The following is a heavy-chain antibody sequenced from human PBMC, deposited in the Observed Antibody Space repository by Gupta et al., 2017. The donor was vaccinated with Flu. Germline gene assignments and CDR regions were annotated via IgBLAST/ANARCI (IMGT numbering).Heavy chain of an antibody. D-gene: IGHD2-15*01. CDR3: ARGGAEY. Sequence: EVQLVESGGGLVQPGRSLRLSWAAFGFTFDEHAINWVRPVPGEGLEYDSGISWNGDNTVHAHLLIVHFTISRANEKSAGYPALNTLSAAKQTLYYCARGGAEY. CDR2: ISWNGDNT. V-gene: IGHV3-9*01. CDR1: GFTFDEHA. J-gene: IGHJ1*01.